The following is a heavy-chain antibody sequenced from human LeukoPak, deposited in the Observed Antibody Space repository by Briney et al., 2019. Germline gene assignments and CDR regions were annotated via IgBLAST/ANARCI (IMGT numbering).Heavy chain of an antibody. J-gene: IGHJ3*02. V-gene: IGHV1-8*01. CDR1: GYTFTSYD. CDR3: ARGPTYYDILTGNAFDI. Sequence: GASVKVSCKASGYTFTSYDINWVRQATGQGLEWMGWMNPNSGNTGYAQKFQGRVIMTRNTSISTAYMELSSLRSEDTAVHYCARGPTYYDILTGNAFDIWGQGTMVTVSS. CDR2: MNPNSGNT. D-gene: IGHD3-9*01.